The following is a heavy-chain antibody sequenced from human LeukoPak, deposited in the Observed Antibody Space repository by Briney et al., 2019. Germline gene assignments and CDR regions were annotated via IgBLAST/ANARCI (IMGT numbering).Heavy chain of an antibody. CDR3: ARGTMPSYYFDY. D-gene: IGHD2-2*01. Sequence: KPSETLSLTCAVYGGSFSGYYWSWIRQPPGKGLEWIGEINHSGSINYNPSLKSRVTISVDTSKNQFSLKLSSVTAADTAVYYCARGTMPSYYFDYWGQGTLVTVSS. V-gene: IGHV4-34*01. J-gene: IGHJ4*02. CDR1: GGSFSGYY. CDR2: INHSGSI.